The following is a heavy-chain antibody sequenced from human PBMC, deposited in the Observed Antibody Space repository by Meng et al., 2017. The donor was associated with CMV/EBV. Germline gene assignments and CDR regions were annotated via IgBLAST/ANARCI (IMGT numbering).Heavy chain of an antibody. CDR1: GFTFSSYG. J-gene: IGHJ4*02. CDR2: IRYDGSNK. CDR3: ARAKTMDY. Sequence: GESLKISCAASGFTFSSYGMHWVRQAPGKGLEWVAFIRYDGSNKYYADSVKGRFTISRDNSKNTLYLQMNSLRAEDTAVYYCARAKTMDYWGQGTLVTVSS. D-gene: IGHD1-14*01. V-gene: IGHV3-30*02.